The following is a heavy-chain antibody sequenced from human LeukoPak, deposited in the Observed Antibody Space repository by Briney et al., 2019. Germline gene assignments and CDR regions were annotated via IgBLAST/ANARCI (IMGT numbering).Heavy chain of an antibody. CDR1: GYTFTGYY. V-gene: IGHV1-2*02. CDR2: INPNSGST. D-gene: IGHD5-18*01. Sequence: ASLNLSCKASGYTFTGYYMHWVRQAPGQGLEWMGWINPNSGSTNYAQKFQGRVTMTRDTSISTAYMELSRLRSDDTAVYYCASSRGYSYGLRFLFDYWGQGTLVTVSS. CDR3: ASSRGYSYGLRFLFDY. J-gene: IGHJ4*02.